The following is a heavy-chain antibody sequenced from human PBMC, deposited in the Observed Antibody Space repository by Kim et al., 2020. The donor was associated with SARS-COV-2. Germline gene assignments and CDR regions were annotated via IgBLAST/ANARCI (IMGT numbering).Heavy chain of an antibody. D-gene: IGHD3-10*01. Sequence: GGSLRLSCAASGFTFSSYAMSWVRQAPGKGLEWVSAISGSGGSTYYADSVKGRFTISRDNSKNTLYLQMNSLRAEDTAVYYCAKDAPGVWFGDPYFDYWGQGTLVTVSS. CDR2: ISGSGGST. CDR3: AKDAPGVWFGDPYFDY. CDR1: GFTFSSYA. V-gene: IGHV3-23*01. J-gene: IGHJ4*02.